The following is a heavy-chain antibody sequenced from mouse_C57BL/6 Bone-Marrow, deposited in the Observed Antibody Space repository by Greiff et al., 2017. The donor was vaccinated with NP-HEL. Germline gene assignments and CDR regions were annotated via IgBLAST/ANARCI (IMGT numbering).Heavy chain of an antibody. D-gene: IGHD1-1*01. Sequence: EVQLQQSGPELVKPGASVKMSCKASGYTFTDYNMHWVKQSHGKSLEWIGYINPNNGGTSYNQKFKGKATLTVNKSSSTAYMELRSLTSEDSAVYYCARSLLLRYYCDYWGKGTTLTVAS. V-gene: IGHV1-22*01. J-gene: IGHJ2*01. CDR1: GYTFTDYN. CDR3: ARSLLLRYYCDY. CDR2: INPNNGGT.